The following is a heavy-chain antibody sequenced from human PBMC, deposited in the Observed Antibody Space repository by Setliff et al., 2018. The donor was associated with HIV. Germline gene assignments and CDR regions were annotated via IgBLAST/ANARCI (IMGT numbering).Heavy chain of an antibody. V-gene: IGHV3-21*01. CDR2: ISSSGNHI. CDR1: GFTFSSYN. J-gene: IGHJ4*02. CDR3: ARVPAAIDY. Sequence: GGSLRLSCAASGFTFSSYNMNWVRQAPGKGLEWVSFISSSGNHIYYAGSLKGRFTISRDNAKNSLYLQMNSLRVDDTAVYYCARVPAAIDYWGQGTLVTVS. D-gene: IGHD2-15*01.